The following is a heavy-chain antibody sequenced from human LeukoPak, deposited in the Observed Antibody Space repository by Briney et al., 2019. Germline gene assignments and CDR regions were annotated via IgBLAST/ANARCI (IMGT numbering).Heavy chain of an antibody. CDR1: GFTFSDYY. Sequence: PGGSLRLSCVASGFTFSDYYMTWVRQPPGKGLEWVANIKKEGSEKYYVDSVKGRFTISRDNAKNSLFLQMNSLRADDTAVYYCAREVTPYYWGQGTLVTVSS. V-gene: IGHV3-7*01. CDR3: AREVTPYY. D-gene: IGHD4-23*01. J-gene: IGHJ4*02. CDR2: IKKEGSEK.